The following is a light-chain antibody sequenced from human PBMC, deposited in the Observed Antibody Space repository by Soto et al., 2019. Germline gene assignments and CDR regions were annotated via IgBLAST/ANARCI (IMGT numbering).Light chain of an antibody. V-gene: IGLV1-51*01. CDR1: STNIGGNS. CDR2: DDN. Sequence: QSVLTQPPSVSAAPGQKVTISCSGSSTNIGGNSVSWYQQLPGTAPKLLIYDDNKRPSGIPDRFSGSKSGTSATLGITGFQTGDEADYYCGSWDSSLSAYVFGTGTKV. J-gene: IGLJ1*01. CDR3: GSWDSSLSAYV.